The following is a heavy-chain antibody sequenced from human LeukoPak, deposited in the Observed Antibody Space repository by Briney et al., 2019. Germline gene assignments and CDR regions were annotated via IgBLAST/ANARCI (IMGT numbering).Heavy chain of an antibody. D-gene: IGHD3-3*01. CDR3: ARASFGVVIHNGNFDY. CDR1: GYTFTSYG. V-gene: IGHV1-18*01. J-gene: IGHJ4*02. CDR2: ISAYNGNT. Sequence: GASVKVSCKASGYTFTSYGISWVRQAPGQGLEWMGWISAYNGNTNYAQKLQGRVTMTTDTSTSTAYMELRSLRSDDTAVYYCARASFGVVIHNGNFDYWGQGTLVTVSS.